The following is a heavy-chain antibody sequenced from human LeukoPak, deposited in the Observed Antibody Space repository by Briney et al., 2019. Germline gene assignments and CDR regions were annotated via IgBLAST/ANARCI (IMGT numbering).Heavy chain of an antibody. CDR2: ISSSGSTI. D-gene: IGHD3-9*01. CDR3: ASGSRYGYYDILTGYM. J-gene: IGHJ4*02. CDR1: GFTFSSYE. Sequence: PGGSLRLSCAASGFTFSSYEMNWVRQAPGKGLEWVSYISSSGSTIYYADSVKGRFTISRDNAKNSLYLQMNSLRAEDTAVYYCASGSRYGYYDILTGYMWGQGTLVTVSS. V-gene: IGHV3-48*03.